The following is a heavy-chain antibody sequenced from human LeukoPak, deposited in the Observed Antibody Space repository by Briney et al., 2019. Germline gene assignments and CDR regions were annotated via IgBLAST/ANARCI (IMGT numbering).Heavy chain of an antibody. D-gene: IGHD3-10*01. CDR3: ARGRGVRGVIGYYYYSMDV. CDR1: GGSFSGYY. J-gene: IGHJ6*02. Sequence: SETLSLTCAVYGGSFSGYYWSWIRQPPGKGLEWIGEINHSGSTNYNPSLKSRVTISVDTSKNQFSLKLSSVTAADTAVYYCARGRGVRGVIGYYYYSMDVWGQGTTVTVSS. CDR2: INHSGST. V-gene: IGHV4-34*01.